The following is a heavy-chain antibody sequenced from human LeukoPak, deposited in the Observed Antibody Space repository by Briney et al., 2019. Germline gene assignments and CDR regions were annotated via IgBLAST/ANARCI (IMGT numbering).Heavy chain of an antibody. CDR2: VFHSGTT. CDR1: GGSISTYY. J-gene: IGHJ4*02. V-gene: IGHV4-59*08. CDR3: ARITYDSSDY. Sequence: PSETLSLTCTVSGGSISTYYWTWIRQPPGKGLEWIGNVFHSGTTYYNPSLKSRVTISVDTSKNQFSLKLTSVTAADTAVYYCARITYDSSDYWGQGSLVTVSP. D-gene: IGHD3-22*01.